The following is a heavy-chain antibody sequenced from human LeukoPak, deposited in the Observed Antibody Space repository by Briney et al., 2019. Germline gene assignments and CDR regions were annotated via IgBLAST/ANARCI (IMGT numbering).Heavy chain of an antibody. CDR2: IYYSGST. Sequence: SETLSLTRTVSGGSISSSSYYWGWIRQPPGKGLGWIGSIYYSGSTYYNPSLKSRVTISVDTSKNQFSLKLSSVTAADTAVYYCARQLAVAGRGDFDYWGQGTLVTVSS. CDR1: GGSISSSSYY. CDR3: ARQLAVAGRGDFDY. D-gene: IGHD6-19*01. J-gene: IGHJ4*02. V-gene: IGHV4-39*01.